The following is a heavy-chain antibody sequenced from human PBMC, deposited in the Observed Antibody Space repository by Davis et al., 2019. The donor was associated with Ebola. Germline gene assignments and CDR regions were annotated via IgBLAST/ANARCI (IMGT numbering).Heavy chain of an antibody. CDR3: ARVWGMFAHADW. V-gene: IGHV1-18*01. D-gene: IGHD3-16*01. CDR1: GYTFISYG. CDR2: SYPSNGNT. Sequence: ASVKVSCKASGYTFISYGITWVRQAPGQGLEWMGWSYPSNGNTHYAQKLQGRVTMTTDTSTTTAYMDLRNLRSDNTAVYYCARVWGMFAHADWWGQGTLVTVSS. J-gene: IGHJ4*02.